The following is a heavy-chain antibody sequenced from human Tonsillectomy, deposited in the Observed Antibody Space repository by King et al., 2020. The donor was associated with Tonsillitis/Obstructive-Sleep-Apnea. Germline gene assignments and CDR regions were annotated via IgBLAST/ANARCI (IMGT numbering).Heavy chain of an antibody. CDR1: GFTFTYAW. V-gene: IGHV3-15*01. J-gene: IGHJ4*02. Sequence: VQLVESGGGLVEPGGSLRLSCAASGFTFTYAWMSWVRQAPGKGLEWVGRIKSQGSGGTTDYAAPVKGSFTISRDDSKNTLSLQMNSLQTDDTGVYFCTWEGDGIDCSGGSCYSGVDHWGQGTRVTVS. D-gene: IGHD2-15*01. CDR2: IKSQGSGGTT. CDR3: TWEGDGIDCSGGSCYSGVDH.